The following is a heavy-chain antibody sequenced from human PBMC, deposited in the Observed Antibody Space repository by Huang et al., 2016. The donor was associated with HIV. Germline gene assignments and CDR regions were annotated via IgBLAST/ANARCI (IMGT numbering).Heavy chain of an antibody. CDR3: ARGDYYDSSGYHPGYFDY. D-gene: IGHD3-22*01. CDR2: IRNDGYKK. J-gene: IGHJ4*02. V-gene: IGHV3-30*02. Sequence: VQLMESGGGVVQPGGSLRLSCAASGFILSNYGMHWVRQAPGKWLEWVASIRNDGYKKDYGDSGKGRFTIGRDNSKNTLCVQMSSRRTEDTAVYYCARGDYYDSSGYHPGYFDYWGQGTLVTVSS. CDR1: GFILSNYG.